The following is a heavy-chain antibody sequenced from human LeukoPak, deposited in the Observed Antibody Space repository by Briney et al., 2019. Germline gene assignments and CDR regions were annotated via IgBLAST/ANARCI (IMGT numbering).Heavy chain of an antibody. V-gene: IGHV4-61*02. Sequence: PSETLSLTCTVSGGSISSGSYYWSWIRQPAGKGLEWIGRIYTSGSTNYNPSLKSRVTISVDTSKNQFSLKLSSVTAADTAVYYCARESGLVFGVVKVGYYYMDVWGKGTTVTVSS. CDR2: IYTSGST. J-gene: IGHJ6*03. CDR3: ARESGLVFGVVKVGYYYMDV. CDR1: GGSISSGSYY. D-gene: IGHD3-3*01.